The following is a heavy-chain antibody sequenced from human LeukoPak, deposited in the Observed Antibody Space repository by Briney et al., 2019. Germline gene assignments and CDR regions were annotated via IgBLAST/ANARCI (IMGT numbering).Heavy chain of an antibody. CDR2: IYTSGST. J-gene: IGHJ3*02. Sequence: SETLSLTCIVSGDSISSGNYYWRWIRQPAGKGLEWIVRIYTSGSTNYNPSLKSRVTISIDTSKNQFSLKLSSVTAADTAVYYCARDERPFQEDAFDIWGQGTMVTVSS. CDR1: GDSISSGNYY. CDR3: ARDERPFQEDAFDI. V-gene: IGHV4-61*02.